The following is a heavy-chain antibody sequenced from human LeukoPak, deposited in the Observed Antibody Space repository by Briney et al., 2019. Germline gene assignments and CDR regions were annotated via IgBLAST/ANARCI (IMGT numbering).Heavy chain of an antibody. D-gene: IGHD3-10*01. V-gene: IGHV1-2*02. CDR3: ARGDYYGSPKVVAA. Sequence: GASVKVSCKASGYTFTGYYLHWVRQAPGQGLEWMGCVNPNSGDTNYAQKFQGSVTMTRDTSISTAYIELNFLRSDDTAVFYCARGDYYGSPKVVAAWGQGTLVTVSS. CDR1: GYTFTGYY. J-gene: IGHJ5*02. CDR2: VNPNSGDT.